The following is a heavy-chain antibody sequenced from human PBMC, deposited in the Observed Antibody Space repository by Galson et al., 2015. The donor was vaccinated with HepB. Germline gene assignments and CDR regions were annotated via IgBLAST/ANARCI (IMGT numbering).Heavy chain of an antibody. Sequence: TLSLTCTVSGGSISSGGYYWSWIRQHPGKGLEWIGYIYYSGSTYYNPSLKSRVTIPVDTSKNQFSLKLSSVTAADTAVYYCARVYYYDSSGSTHYFDYWGQGTLVTVSS. V-gene: IGHV4-31*03. CDR2: IYYSGST. CDR1: GGSISSGGYY. D-gene: IGHD3-22*01. CDR3: ARVYYYDSSGSTHYFDY. J-gene: IGHJ4*02.